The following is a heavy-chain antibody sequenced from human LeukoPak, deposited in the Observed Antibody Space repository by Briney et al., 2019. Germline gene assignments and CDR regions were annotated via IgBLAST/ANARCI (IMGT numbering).Heavy chain of an antibody. CDR3: ARVWQDYSNVDY. Sequence: GGSLRLSCAASGFTFDDYGMSWVRQAPGKGLEWISYITTSSSTIFYAGSVKGRFAISRDNAKNSLYLQMNSLRAEDTAVYYCARVWQDYSNVDYWGQGTLVTVSS. D-gene: IGHD4-11*01. V-gene: IGHV3-48*01. CDR1: GFTFDDYG. CDR2: ITTSSSTI. J-gene: IGHJ4*02.